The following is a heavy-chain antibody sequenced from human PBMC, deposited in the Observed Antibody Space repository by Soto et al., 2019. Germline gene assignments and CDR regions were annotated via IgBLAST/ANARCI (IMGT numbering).Heavy chain of an antibody. D-gene: IGHD6-13*01. CDR1: GGSISSYY. V-gene: IGHV4-59*01. CDR3: AREGVAAAGRRIDAFDI. J-gene: IGHJ3*02. Sequence: SETLSLTCTVSGGSISSYYWSWIRQPPGKGLEWIGYIYYSGSTNYNPSLKSRVTISVDTSKNQFSLKLRSVTAADTAVYYCAREGVAAAGRRIDAFDIWGQGTMVT. CDR2: IYYSGST.